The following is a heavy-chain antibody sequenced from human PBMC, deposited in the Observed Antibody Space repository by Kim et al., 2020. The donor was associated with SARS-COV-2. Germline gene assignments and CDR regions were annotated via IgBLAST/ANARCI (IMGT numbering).Heavy chain of an antibody. Sequence: SETLSLTCTVSGGSISSSSYYWGWIRQPPGKGLEWIGSIYYSGSTYYNPSLKSRVTISVDTSKNQFSLKLSSVTAADTAVYYCARDSEVWGSYYGYGMDVWGQGTTVTVSS. CDR3: ARDSEVWGSYYGYGMDV. CDR2: IYYSGST. V-gene: IGHV4-39*07. J-gene: IGHJ6*02. D-gene: IGHD1-26*01. CDR1: GGSISSSSYY.